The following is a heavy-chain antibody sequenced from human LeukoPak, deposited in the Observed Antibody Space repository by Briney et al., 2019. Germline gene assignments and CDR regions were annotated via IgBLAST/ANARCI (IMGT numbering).Heavy chain of an antibody. J-gene: IGHJ4*02. D-gene: IGHD1-26*01. CDR1: GGSISSYY. Sequence: SETLSLTCTVSGGSISSYYWSWIRQPPGKGLEWIGYIYYSGSTNYNPSLKSRVTISVDTSKNQFSLKLSSVTAADTAVYYCARVEWELPRDYWGQGTLVTVSS. CDR3: ARVEWELPRDY. V-gene: IGHV4-59*12. CDR2: IYYSGST.